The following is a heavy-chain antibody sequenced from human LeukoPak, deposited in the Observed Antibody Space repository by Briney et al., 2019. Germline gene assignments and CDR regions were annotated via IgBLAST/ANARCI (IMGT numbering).Heavy chain of an antibody. J-gene: IGHJ4*02. CDR1: GGSISSSSYY. Sequence: SETLSLTCTVSGGSISSSSYYWGWIRQPPGKGLEWIGSIYYSGSTYYNPSLKSRVTISVDTSKNQFSLKLSSVTAADTAVYYCATSIRYSFYYFDYWGQGTLVTVSS. CDR2: IYYSGST. CDR3: ATSIRYSFYYFDY. D-gene: IGHD5-18*01. V-gene: IGHV4-39*01.